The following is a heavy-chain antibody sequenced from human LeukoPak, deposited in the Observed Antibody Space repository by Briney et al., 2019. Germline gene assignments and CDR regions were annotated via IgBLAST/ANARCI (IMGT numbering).Heavy chain of an antibody. CDR1: GDSVSSNSAA. V-gene: IGHV6-1*01. CDR2: TYYRSKWYN. D-gene: IGHD3-22*01. CDR3: ARDKLYYYDSSGYSIVDY. Sequence: SQTLSLTCAISGDSVSSNSAAWNWIRQSPSRGLEWLGRTYYRSKWYNDYAVSVKSRITINPDTSKNPFSLQLNSVTPEDTAVYYCARDKLYYYDSSGYSIVDYWGQGTLVTVSS. J-gene: IGHJ4*02.